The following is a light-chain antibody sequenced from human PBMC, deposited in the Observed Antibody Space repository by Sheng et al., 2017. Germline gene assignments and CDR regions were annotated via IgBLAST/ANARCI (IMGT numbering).Light chain of an antibody. CDR3: QQAYSFPLT. CDR1: QSVSTC. CDR2: AAS. Sequence: DIQMTQSPSTLSASVGDRVTITCRASQSVSTCLAWYQLKPGKAPKLLIYAASSLQSGVPSSFSGSGSGTDFTLTITSLQPEDVATYYCQQAYSFPLTFGGGTKVEI. V-gene: IGKV1-12*01. J-gene: IGKJ4*01.